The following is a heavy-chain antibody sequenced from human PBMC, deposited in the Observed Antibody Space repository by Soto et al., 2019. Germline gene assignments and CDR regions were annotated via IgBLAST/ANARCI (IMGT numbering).Heavy chain of an antibody. J-gene: IGHJ4*02. Sequence: PGGSLSLSCAASGFTFSSYGMHWVRQAPGKGLEWVAVISYDGSNKYYADSVKGRFTISRDNSKNTLYLQMNSLRAEDTAVYYCAKVSPIDLDYFDYWGQGTLVTVSS. V-gene: IGHV3-30*18. CDR1: GFTFSSYG. CDR2: ISYDGSNK. CDR3: AKVSPIDLDYFDY.